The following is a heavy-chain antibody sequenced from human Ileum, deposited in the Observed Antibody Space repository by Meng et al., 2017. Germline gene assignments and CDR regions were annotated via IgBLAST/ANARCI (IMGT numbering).Heavy chain of an antibody. CDR3: ARRIRGGSYLG. J-gene: IGHJ4*02. CDR1: GDSFTDYY. D-gene: IGHD1-26*01. V-gene: IGHV4-34*01. CDR2: IHYSGST. Sequence: QLQLMQWGAGLLKPSETLSLTCNVYGDSFTDYYWYWIRQHPGKGLEWIGEIHYSGSTTYNPSLESRVTISEDTSQKQFSLRLRSVTAADTDVYYCARRIRGGSYLGWGQGTLVTVSS.